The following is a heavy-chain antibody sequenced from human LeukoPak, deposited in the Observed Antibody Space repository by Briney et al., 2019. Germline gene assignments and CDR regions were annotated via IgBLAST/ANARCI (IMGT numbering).Heavy chain of an antibody. V-gene: IGHV3-7*01. CDR3: ARDRLFELGTFDY. CDR1: GFTFSSYW. Sequence: GGSLRLSCAASGFTFSSYWMSWVRQAPGKGLEWVANIKQDGREKYYVDSVKGRFTNSRDNAKNSLYLQMNSLRAEDTAVYYCARDRLFELGTFDYWGQGTLVTVSS. D-gene: IGHD6-13*01. CDR2: IKQDGREK. J-gene: IGHJ4*02.